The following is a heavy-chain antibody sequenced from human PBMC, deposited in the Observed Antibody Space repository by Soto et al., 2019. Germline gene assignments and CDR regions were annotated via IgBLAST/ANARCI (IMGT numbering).Heavy chain of an antibody. CDR2: IYYSGST. J-gene: IGHJ5*02. V-gene: IGHV4-59*01. Sequence: QVQLQESGPGLVKPSETLSLTCTVSGGSISSYYWSWIRQPPGKGLEWIGYIYYSGSTNYNPSLKSRVTISVDTSKNQFSLKLSSVTAADTAVYYCARDTTNYGDYTSGDWFDPWGQGTLVTVSS. D-gene: IGHD4-17*01. CDR1: GGSISSYY. CDR3: ARDTTNYGDYTSGDWFDP.